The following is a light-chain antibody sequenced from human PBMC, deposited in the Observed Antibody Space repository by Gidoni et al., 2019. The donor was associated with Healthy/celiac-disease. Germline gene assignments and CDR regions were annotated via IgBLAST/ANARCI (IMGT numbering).Light chain of an antibody. CDR1: KLGAKY. CDR3: QAWDSSTSHVV. CDR2: QDS. Sequence: SYELTQPPSVSVSPGQTASITCSGDKLGAKYACWYQQKPGQSPVLVIYQDSKRPSGIPERFSGSNSGNTATLTISGTQAMDEADYYCQAWDSSTSHVVFGGGTKLTV. J-gene: IGLJ2*01. V-gene: IGLV3-1*01.